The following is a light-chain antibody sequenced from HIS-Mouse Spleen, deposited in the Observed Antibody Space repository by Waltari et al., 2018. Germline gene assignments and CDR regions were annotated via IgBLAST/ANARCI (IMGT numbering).Light chain of an antibody. CDR3: SSYAGSNNYV. CDR1: SSDVGGYNY. Sequence: QSALTQPPSASGSPGQSVTISCTGTSSDVGGYNYVSWYQQHPGKAPKLINYEVSKRPSGVPDRFSGSKSGNTASLTGSGLQAEDEADYYCSSYAGSNNYVFGTGTKVTVL. CDR2: EVS. V-gene: IGLV2-8*01. J-gene: IGLJ1*01.